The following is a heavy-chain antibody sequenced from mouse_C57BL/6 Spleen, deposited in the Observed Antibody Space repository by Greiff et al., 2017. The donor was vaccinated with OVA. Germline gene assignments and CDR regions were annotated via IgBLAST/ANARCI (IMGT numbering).Heavy chain of an antibody. CDR2: ISDGGSYT. V-gene: IGHV5-4*01. CDR1: GFTFSSYA. Sequence: VESGGGLVKPGGSLKLSCAASGFTFSSYAMSWVRQTPEKRLEWVATISDGGSYTYYPDNVKGRFTISRDNAKNNLYLQMSHLKSEDTAMYYCARDYGNYDWYFDVWGTGTTVTVSS. J-gene: IGHJ1*03. CDR3: ARDYGNYDWYFDV. D-gene: IGHD2-1*01.